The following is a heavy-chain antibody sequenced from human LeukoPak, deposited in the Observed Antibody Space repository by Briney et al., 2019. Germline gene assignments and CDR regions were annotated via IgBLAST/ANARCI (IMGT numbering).Heavy chain of an antibody. CDR1: GYTFTGYY. J-gene: IGHJ1*01. V-gene: IGHV1-2*02. Sequence: GASVKVSCKASGYTFTGYYLHWVRQAPGQGLEWMGWIHPNSGGTNYAQKFQGRVTMNRDTSISTAYMELSSLRSDDTAVYYCARLAAVPGWGQGTLVTVSS. CDR3: ARLAAVPG. CDR2: IHPNSGGT. D-gene: IGHD6-19*01.